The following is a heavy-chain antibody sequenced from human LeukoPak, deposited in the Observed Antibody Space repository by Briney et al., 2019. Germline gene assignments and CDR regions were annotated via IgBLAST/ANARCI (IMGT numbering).Heavy chain of an antibody. J-gene: IGHJ4*02. CDR3: ARDAPTYGDYRGHY. CDR1: GFTVSSNY. V-gene: IGHV3-53*01. D-gene: IGHD4-17*01. Sequence: PGGSLRLSCAASGFTVSSNYMSCVRQAPGNGLDRVSVIYSGGSTYYADSVKGRFTISRDNSKNTLYLQMNSLRAEDTAVYYCARDAPTYGDYRGHYWGQGTLVTVSS. CDR2: IYSGGST.